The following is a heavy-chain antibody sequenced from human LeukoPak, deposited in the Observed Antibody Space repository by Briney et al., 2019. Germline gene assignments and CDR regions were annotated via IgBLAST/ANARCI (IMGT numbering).Heavy chain of an antibody. CDR3: AKAKSVAGPDFDY. V-gene: IGHV3-23*01. Sequence: GGSLRLSCAASGFTFSSYAMSWVRQAPGKGLEWVSAISGSGGSTYYADSVKGRFTISRDNAKNSLYLQMNSLRAEDMALYYCAKAKSVAGPDFDYWGQGTLVTVSS. D-gene: IGHD6-19*01. CDR1: GFTFSSYA. CDR2: ISGSGGST. J-gene: IGHJ4*02.